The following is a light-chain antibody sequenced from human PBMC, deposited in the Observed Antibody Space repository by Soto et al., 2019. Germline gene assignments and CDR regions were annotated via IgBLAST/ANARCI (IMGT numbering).Light chain of an antibody. V-gene: IGLV2-14*01. CDR1: SNDLGSYNY. CDR2: AVT. CDR3: TSYTSNSTLI. Sequence: QSVLTQSASVSGSPGQSITISCTGTSNDLGSYNYVSWYQHHPDKAPKLIIYAVTNRPSGVSTRFSASKSGNTASLTISGLRTEDEADYYCTSYTSNSTLIFGGGTKVTVL. J-gene: IGLJ2*01.